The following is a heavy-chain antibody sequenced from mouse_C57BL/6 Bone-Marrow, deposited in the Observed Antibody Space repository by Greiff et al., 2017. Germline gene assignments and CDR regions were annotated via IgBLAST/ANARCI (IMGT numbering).Heavy chain of an antibody. V-gene: IGHV5-9-1*02. CDR3: TRTGTWDWYFDV. D-gene: IGHD4-1*01. CDR2: ISSGGDYI. Sequence: EVQRVEPGEGLVKPGGSLKLSCAASGFTFSSYAMSWVRQTPEKRLEWVAYISSGGDYIYYADTVKGRFTISRDTARNTLYLQMSSLKSEDTAMYYCTRTGTWDWYFDVWGTGTTGTVSS. CDR1: GFTFSSYA. J-gene: IGHJ1*03.